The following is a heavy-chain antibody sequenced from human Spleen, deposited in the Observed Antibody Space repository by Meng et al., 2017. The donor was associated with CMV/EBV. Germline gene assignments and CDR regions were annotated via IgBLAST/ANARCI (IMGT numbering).Heavy chain of an antibody. D-gene: IGHD6-13*01. J-gene: IGHJ6*02. CDR3: AKSGIAAAGMHYYGMDV. V-gene: IGHV3-23*01. Sequence: GGSLRLSCAASGFTFSSYAMSWVRQAPGKGLEWVSAISGSGGSTYYADSVKGRFTISRDNSKNTLYLQMNSLRAEDTDVYYCAKSGIAAAGMHYYGMDVWGQGTTVTVSS. CDR1: GFTFSSYA. CDR2: ISGSGGST.